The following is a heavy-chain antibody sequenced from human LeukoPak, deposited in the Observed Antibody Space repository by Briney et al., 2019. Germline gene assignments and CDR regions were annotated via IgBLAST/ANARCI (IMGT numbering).Heavy chain of an antibody. D-gene: IGHD3-9*01. CDR1: GFTFSSYG. CDR3: ARERYYDILTGYMGGFDY. Sequence: PGGSLRLSCAASGFTFSSYGMHWVRQAPGKGLEWVAVIWYDGSNKYYADSVKGRFTISRDNSKNTLYLQMNSLRAEDTAVYYCARERYYDILTGYMGGFDYWGQGTLVTVSS. J-gene: IGHJ4*02. V-gene: IGHV3-33*01. CDR2: IWYDGSNK.